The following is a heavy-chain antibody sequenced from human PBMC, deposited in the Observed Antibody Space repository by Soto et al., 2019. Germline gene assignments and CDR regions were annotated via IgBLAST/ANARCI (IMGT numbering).Heavy chain of an antibody. Sequence: GGSLRLASAASGLTFTSYAMSWVRQAPGKGLEWVSAISGSGGSTYYADSVKGRFTISRDNSKNTLYLQMNSLRAEDTAVYYCAKDARRYCSSTSCLYGMDVWGQGTTVTVSS. V-gene: IGHV3-23*01. D-gene: IGHD2-2*01. CDR2: ISGSGGST. CDR3: AKDARRYCSSTSCLYGMDV. J-gene: IGHJ6*02. CDR1: GLTFTSYA.